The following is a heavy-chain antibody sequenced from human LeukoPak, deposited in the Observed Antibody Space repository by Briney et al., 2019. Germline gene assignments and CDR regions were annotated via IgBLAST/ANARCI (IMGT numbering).Heavy chain of an antibody. D-gene: IGHD3-16*01. CDR1: RFTFSSYG. CDR2: IRYDGSNQ. J-gene: IGHJ4*02. CDR3: ARKGGGFFDY. Sequence: GGSLRLSCAASRFTFSSYGMHWVRQAPGKGLEWVAFIRYDGSNQYYADSVKGRFTISRDNSKNTLYLQMNSLRAEDTAVYYCARKGGGFFDYWGQGTLVTVSS. V-gene: IGHV3-30*02.